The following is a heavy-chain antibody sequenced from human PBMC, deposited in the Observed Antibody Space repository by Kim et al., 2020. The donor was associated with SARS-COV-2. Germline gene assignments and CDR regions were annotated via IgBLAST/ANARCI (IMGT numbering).Heavy chain of an antibody. J-gene: IGHJ4*02. CDR2: SGGTT. Sequence: SGGTTKYADSVTGRITISRDNSKNTLYRQMNSLRAEETAVYYCAREISNWGQGTLVTVSS. V-gene: IGHV3-53*01. CDR3: AREISN.